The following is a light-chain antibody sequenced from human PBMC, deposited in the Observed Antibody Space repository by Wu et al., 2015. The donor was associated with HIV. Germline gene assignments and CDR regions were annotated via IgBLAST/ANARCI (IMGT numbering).Light chain of an antibody. CDR2: GAS. CDR3: QQYYSFPFT. J-gene: IGKJ4*01. Sequence: AIQLTQSPSSLSASTGDKVTITCRASQDIGSYLGWYQQKAGRAPKLLIYGASTLESGVPSRFTGSGSGTHFSLTITCLQSEDFATYYCQQYYSFPFTFGGGTKVDVK. CDR1: QDIGSY. V-gene: IGKV1-8*01.